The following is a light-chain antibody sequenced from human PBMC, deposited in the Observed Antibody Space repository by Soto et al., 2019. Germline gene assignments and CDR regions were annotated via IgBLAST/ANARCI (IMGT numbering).Light chain of an antibody. V-gene: IGKV4-1*01. CDR1: QTVLHSSNNYNY. Sequence: DILMTQSPDSLAVSLGERATINCKSSQTVLHSSNNYNYLAWYQQRPGQSPKLLIYWAFTREFGVPDRFSGSGSGTDFTLTISSLQAEDVAVYYCQQYYNTPWTFGHGTKVEI. CDR3: QQYYNTPWT. J-gene: IGKJ1*01. CDR2: WAF.